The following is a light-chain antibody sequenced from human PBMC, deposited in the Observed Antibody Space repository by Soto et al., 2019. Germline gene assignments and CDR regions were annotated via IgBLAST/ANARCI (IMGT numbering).Light chain of an antibody. Sequence: IVLTQSPGSLSLSPGERATLSCRASRAVSSSYLACYQQKPGQAPRLLIHSASTRAPGIPDRFSGSGSGTDFTLTISSLEPEDFAVYYCQQRKSWPPTFGGGTKVDIK. CDR2: SAS. J-gene: IGKJ4*01. CDR3: QQRKSWPPT. V-gene: IGKV3D-20*02. CDR1: RAVSSSY.